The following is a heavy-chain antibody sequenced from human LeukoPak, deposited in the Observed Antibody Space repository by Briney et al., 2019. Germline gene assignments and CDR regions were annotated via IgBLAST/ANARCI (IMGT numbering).Heavy chain of an antibody. Sequence: GGSLRLSCAASGFTFSNYDMNWVRQAPGKGLEWVSYISSSTSTIYYADSVKGRFTISRDNVKNSLYLQMNNLRAEDTAVYYCAKTASSSWGYFDYWGQGTLVTVSS. CDR2: ISSSTSTI. D-gene: IGHD6-13*01. V-gene: IGHV3-48*04. CDR3: AKTASSSWGYFDY. CDR1: GFTFSNYD. J-gene: IGHJ4*02.